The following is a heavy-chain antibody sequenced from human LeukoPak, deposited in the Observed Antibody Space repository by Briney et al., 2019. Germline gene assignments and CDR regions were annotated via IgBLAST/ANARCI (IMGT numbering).Heavy chain of an antibody. J-gene: IGHJ4*02. V-gene: IGHV3-30-3*01. D-gene: IGHD5-18*01. CDR2: ISYDGSNK. Sequence: PGRSLRLSCAASGFTFSSYAMHWVRQAPGKGLEWVAVISYDGSNKYYADSVKGRFTISRDNSKNTLYLQMNSLRAEDTAVYYCAGQAQLWLRGRSLDYWGQGTLVTVSS. CDR1: GFTFSSYA. CDR3: AGQAQLWLRGRSLDY.